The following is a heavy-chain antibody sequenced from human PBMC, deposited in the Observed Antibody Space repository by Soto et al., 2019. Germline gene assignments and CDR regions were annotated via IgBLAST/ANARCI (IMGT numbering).Heavy chain of an antibody. CDR1: GYTFTSYG. V-gene: IGHV1-18*01. CDR2: VSAYNGNT. J-gene: IGHJ4*02. Sequence: ASVKVSCKASGYTFTSYGISWVRQAPGQGLEWMGWVSAYNGNTNYAQKLQGRVTMTTDTSTSTAYMELRSLRSDDTAVYYCARDDCSSTSCYTLAYWGQGTLVTVSS. D-gene: IGHD2-2*02. CDR3: ARDDCSSTSCYTLAY.